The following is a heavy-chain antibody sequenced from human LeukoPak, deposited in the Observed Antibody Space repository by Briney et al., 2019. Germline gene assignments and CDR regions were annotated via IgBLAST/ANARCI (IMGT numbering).Heavy chain of an antibody. V-gene: IGHV1-3*01. CDR2: INAGNGNT. J-gene: IGHJ4*02. CDR3: AREDYGLGSYYY. Sequence: ASVKVSCKASGYTFTSYAMHWVRQAPGQRLEWMGWINAGNGNTKYSQKFQGRVTITRDTSASTAYMELSSLRSEDTAVYYCAREDYGLGSYYYWGQGTLVTVSS. D-gene: IGHD3-10*01. CDR1: GYTFTSYA.